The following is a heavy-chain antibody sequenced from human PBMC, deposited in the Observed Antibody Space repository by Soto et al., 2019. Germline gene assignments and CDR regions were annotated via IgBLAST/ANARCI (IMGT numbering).Heavy chain of an antibody. Sequence: PSETLSLTCTFSGCSISSYYWIWIRQPPGKGLEWIGYIYYSGSTNYNPSLKSRVTISVDTSKNQFSLKLSSVTAADTAVYYCARGRGGWFINQLLNAFDIWGQGTMVTVSS. CDR3: ARGRGGWFINQLLNAFDI. V-gene: IGHV4-59*01. CDR2: IYYSGST. CDR1: GCSISSYY. J-gene: IGHJ3*02. D-gene: IGHD2-2*01.